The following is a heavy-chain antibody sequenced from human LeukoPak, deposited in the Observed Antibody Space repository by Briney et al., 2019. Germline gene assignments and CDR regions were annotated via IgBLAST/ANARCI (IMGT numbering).Heavy chain of an antibody. J-gene: IGHJ5*02. CDR1: GFSVRTFA. CDR3: ARERSEYDFWSGYFDP. D-gene: IGHD3-3*01. CDR2: ISFDGSNN. V-gene: IGHV3-30-3*01. Sequence: GRSLRLSCAASGFSVRTFAMHWVRQAPGKGLEWVAVISFDGSNNYYAVPVEGRFTISRDTSTNTLYLQMDSLRPDDTAVYYCARERSEYDFWSGYFDPWGQGTLVTVSS.